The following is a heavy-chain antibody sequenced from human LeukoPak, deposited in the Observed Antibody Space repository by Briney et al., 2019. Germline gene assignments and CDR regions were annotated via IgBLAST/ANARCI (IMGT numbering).Heavy chain of an antibody. V-gene: IGHV3-15*01. D-gene: IGHD3-22*01. Sequence: GGSLRLSCAASGFTFSNAWMGWVRQAPGKGLEWVGRIKSKTDGGTTDYAAPVKGRFTISRDDSKNTLYLQMNSLKTEDTAVYYCIAPLSSYYYDSPGLGWGQGTLVTVSS. CDR1: GFTFSNAW. CDR2: IKSKTDGGTT. CDR3: IAPLSSYYYDSPGLG. J-gene: IGHJ4*02.